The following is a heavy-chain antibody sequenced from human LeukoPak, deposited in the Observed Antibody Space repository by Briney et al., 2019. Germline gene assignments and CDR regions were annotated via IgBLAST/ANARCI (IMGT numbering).Heavy chain of an antibody. Sequence: SGGSLRLSCAASGFTFSSYAMSWVRQAPGKGLEWVSGISGSAGSTYYADSVKGRFTISRDNSKNTLYLQMNSLRAEDTAVYYCAKDQVTMIVVASGRYDYWGQGTLVTVSS. CDR1: GFTFSSYA. V-gene: IGHV3-23*01. D-gene: IGHD3-22*01. CDR2: ISGSAGST. J-gene: IGHJ4*02. CDR3: AKDQVTMIVVASGRYDY.